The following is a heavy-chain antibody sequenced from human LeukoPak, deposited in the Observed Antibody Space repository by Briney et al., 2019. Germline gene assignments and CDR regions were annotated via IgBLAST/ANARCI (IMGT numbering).Heavy chain of an antibody. J-gene: IGHJ4*02. V-gene: IGHV1-18*01. CDR1: GYIFTSYD. D-gene: IGHD4-11*01. Sequence: ASVTVSCKASGYIFTSYDFSWVRQAPGQGLEWMGWISTYSGDAHYAHNFQGRVTMTTDTSTNTAYMELRSLKSDDTAVYYCARARGGTTVTTSRYWGQGTLVTVSS. CDR3: ARARGGTTVTTSRY. CDR2: ISTYSGDA.